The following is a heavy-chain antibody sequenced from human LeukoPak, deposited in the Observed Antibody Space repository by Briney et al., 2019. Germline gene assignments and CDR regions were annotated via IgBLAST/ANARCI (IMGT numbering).Heavy chain of an antibody. CDR1: GYTFTGDY. D-gene: IGHD3-3*01. CDR2: INPNSGGT. CDR3: AREVVPYDFWSGYTYYFDY. J-gene: IGHJ4*02. Sequence: GASVKVSCKASGYTFTGDYMHWVRQAPGQGLEWLGWINPNSGGTNYAQKFQGRVTMTRDTSISTAYMELSRLRSDDTAVYYCAREVVPYDFWSGYTYYFDYWGQGTLVTVSS. V-gene: IGHV1-2*02.